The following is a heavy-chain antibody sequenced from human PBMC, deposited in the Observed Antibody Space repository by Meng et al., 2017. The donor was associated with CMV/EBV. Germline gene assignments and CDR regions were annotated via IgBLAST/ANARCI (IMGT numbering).Heavy chain of an antibody. CDR3: ARGWGADIVVVPAAQKIFDY. V-gene: IGHV4-34*01. J-gene: IGHJ4*02. D-gene: IGHD2-2*01. Sequence: SFSGYYWSWNRQPPGKGLEWIGEINHSGSTNYNPSLKSRVTISVDTSKNQFSLKLSSVTAADTAVYYCARGWGADIVVVPAAQKIFDYWGQGTLVTVSS. CDR2: INHSGST. CDR1: SFSGYY.